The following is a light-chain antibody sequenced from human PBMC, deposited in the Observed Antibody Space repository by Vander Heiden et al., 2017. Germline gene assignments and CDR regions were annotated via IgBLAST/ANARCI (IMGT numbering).Light chain of an antibody. J-gene: IGKJ1*01. Sequence: EIVLTQPPGTLSLSPGERATLSCRASQSVISSYLAWYQQKCGQAPRLLIYGASSRATGIPDRFSGSGSGTDFTLIITRVEPEDFAVYYCHQYGASAWTFGQGTKVEIK. V-gene: IGKV3-20*01. CDR1: QSVISSY. CDR3: HQYGASAWT. CDR2: GAS.